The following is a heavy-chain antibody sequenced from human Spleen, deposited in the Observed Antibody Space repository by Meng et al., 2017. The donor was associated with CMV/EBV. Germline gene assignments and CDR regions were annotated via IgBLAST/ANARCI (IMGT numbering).Heavy chain of an antibody. Sequence: SGGTFSSRAISWVRQAPGQGLEWMGGIIPMFATASYAQKFQSRVTITTDESTTTAYMELSSLRSEDTAVYYCARGLGYSSGWKLFDYWGQGTLVTVSS. J-gene: IGHJ4*02. CDR1: GGTFSSRA. D-gene: IGHD6-19*01. CDR2: IIPMFATA. CDR3: ARGLGYSSGWKLFDY. V-gene: IGHV1-69*05.